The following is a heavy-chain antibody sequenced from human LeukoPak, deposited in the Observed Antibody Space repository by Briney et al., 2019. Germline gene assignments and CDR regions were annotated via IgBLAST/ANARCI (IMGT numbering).Heavy chain of an antibody. Sequence: SETLSLTCTVSGYSISSGYYWGWIRQPPGKGLEWIGSIYHSGSSYYNPSLNSRVTISVDTSKNQFSLKLSSVTAADTAVYYCARAPGGYGSGSRGAFDIWGQGTMVTVSS. CDR1: GYSISSGYY. CDR3: ARAPGGYGSGSRGAFDI. D-gene: IGHD3-10*01. J-gene: IGHJ3*02. V-gene: IGHV4-38-2*02. CDR2: IYHSGSS.